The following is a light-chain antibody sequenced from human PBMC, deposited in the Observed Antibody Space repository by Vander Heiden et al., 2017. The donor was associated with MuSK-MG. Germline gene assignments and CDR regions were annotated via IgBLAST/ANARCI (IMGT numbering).Light chain of an antibody. CDR3: QQRSNWPLT. CDR1: EDISKF. Sequence: EIVLTQSPATLSLSPGERATLSCRASEDISKFLAWFQQKRGQAPRLLIYDSSVRATGIPARFSGSGSGTDFTLTISSLGPEDFAIYYCQQRSNWPLTFGGGTKVELK. V-gene: IGKV3D-11*01. J-gene: IGKJ4*01. CDR2: DSS.